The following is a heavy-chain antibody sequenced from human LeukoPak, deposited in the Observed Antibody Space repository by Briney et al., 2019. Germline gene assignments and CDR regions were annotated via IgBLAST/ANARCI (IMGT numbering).Heavy chain of an antibody. CDR3: ARGYVYCSGGSCYSEMSPFDY. CDR2: IYYSGST. V-gene: IGHV4-59*01. CDR1: GGSIGSYY. J-gene: IGHJ4*02. Sequence: SETLSLTCTVSGGSIGSYYWSWIRQPPGKGLEWIGYIYYSGSTNYNPSLKSRVTISVDTSKNQFSLKLSSVTAADTAVYYCARGYVYCSGGSCYSEMSPFDYWGQGTLVTVSS. D-gene: IGHD2-15*01.